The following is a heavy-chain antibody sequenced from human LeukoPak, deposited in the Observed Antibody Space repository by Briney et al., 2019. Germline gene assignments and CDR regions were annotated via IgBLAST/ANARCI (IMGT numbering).Heavy chain of an antibody. Sequence: SETLSLTCTVSGGSISSYYWSWIRQPPGKGLEWIGYIYHSGSTYYNPSLKSRVTISVDRSKNQFSLKLSSVTAADTAVYYCARDTSPLRGYSYGYDPYWGQGTLVTVSS. V-gene: IGHV4-59*12. CDR2: IYHSGST. CDR1: GGSISSYY. D-gene: IGHD5-18*01. J-gene: IGHJ4*02. CDR3: ARDTSPLRGYSYGYDPY.